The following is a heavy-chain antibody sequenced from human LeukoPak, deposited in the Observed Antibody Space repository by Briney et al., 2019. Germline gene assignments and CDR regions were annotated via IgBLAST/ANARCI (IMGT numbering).Heavy chain of an antibody. CDR2: IRSKTYGGTT. CDR3: TRGVGQQLIPPDY. J-gene: IGHJ4*02. CDR1: GFTFGDYA. V-gene: IGHV3-49*03. Sequence: GGSLRLSCTASGFTFGDYAMSWFRQAPGKGLEWVGFIRSKTYGGTTGYAASVKDTFTISRDDSKSVVYLQMNSLKTEDTAFYYCTRGVGQQLIPPDYWGQGTLVTVSS. D-gene: IGHD6-13*01.